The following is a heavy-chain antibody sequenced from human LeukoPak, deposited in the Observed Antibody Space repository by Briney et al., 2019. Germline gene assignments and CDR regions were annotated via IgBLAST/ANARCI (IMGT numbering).Heavy chain of an antibody. J-gene: IGHJ4*02. CDR2: INHSGST. CDR3: ARATLLWFGELLPFDY. V-gene: IGHV4-34*01. D-gene: IGHD3-10*01. Sequence: SETLSLTCAVYVGSFSGYYWSWIRQPPGKGLEWIGEINHSGSTNYNPSLKSRVTISVDTSKNQFSLKLSSVTAADTAVYYCARATLLWFGELLPFDYWGQGTLVTVSS. CDR1: VGSFSGYY.